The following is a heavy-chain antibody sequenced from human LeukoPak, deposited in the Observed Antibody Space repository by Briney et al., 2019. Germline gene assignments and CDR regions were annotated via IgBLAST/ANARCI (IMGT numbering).Heavy chain of an antibody. J-gene: IGHJ4*02. CDR2: INPNSGGT. CDR3: ARVPHMVRGDWSFDY. CDR1: VYTFTGYY. Sequence: ASVTVSCKASVYTFTGYYMHWVRQAPGQGLDWMGWINPNSGGTNYAQKFQGRVTMTRDTSISTAYMELSRLRSDDTAVYYCARVPHMVRGDWSFDYWGQGTLVTASS. V-gene: IGHV1-2*02. D-gene: IGHD3-10*01.